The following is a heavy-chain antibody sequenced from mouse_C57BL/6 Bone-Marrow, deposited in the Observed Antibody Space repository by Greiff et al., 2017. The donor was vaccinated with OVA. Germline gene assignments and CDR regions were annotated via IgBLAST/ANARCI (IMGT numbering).Heavy chain of an antibody. CDR2: IDPSDSET. Sequence: QVQLQQPGAELVRPGSSVKLSCKASGYTFTSYWMHWVKQRPIQGLEWIGNIDPSDSETHYNQKFKDKATLTVDKSSSTAYMQLSCLTSEDSAVYYCARERSTYAMDDWGQGTSVTVSS. CDR1: GYTFTSYW. D-gene: IGHD5-1*01. CDR3: ARERSTYAMDD. J-gene: IGHJ4*01. V-gene: IGHV1-52*01.